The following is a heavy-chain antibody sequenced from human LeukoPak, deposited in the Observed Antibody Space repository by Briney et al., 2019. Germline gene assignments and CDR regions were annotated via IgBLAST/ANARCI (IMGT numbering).Heavy chain of an antibody. V-gene: IGHV3-23*01. CDR3: AKDSTVDYYDSSGYFDY. CDR1: GFTFSSYA. CDR2: ISGSGGST. J-gene: IGHJ4*02. D-gene: IGHD3-22*01. Sequence: GGSLRLSCAASGFTFSSYAMSWVRQAPGKGLEWVSAISGSGGSTYYADSVKGRFTISRDNSKNTLYLQMNSLRAEDTAVYYCAKDSTVDYYDSSGYFDYWGQGTLVTVSS.